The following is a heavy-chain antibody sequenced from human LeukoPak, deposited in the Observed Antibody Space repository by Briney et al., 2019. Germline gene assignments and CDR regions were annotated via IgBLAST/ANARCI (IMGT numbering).Heavy chain of an antibody. CDR1: GFTFNTYS. J-gene: IGHJ4*02. CDR2: ISSSSGTI. Sequence: PGGSLRLSCVASGFTFNTYSMNWFRQAPGKGLEWISYISSSSGTIYYADSVKGRLTISRDNAKNSLYLQMNSLRAEDTAVYYCARGRDLFDSWGQGTLVIVSS. V-gene: IGHV3-48*04. CDR3: ARGRDLFDS.